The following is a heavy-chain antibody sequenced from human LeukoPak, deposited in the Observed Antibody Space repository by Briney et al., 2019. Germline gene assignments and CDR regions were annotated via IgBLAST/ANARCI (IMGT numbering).Heavy chain of an antibody. CDR2: ISFHGKDK. CDR1: GFTFNNYA. V-gene: IGHV3-30*04. CDR3: VRQDCSAGSCYLDH. J-gene: IGHJ4*02. D-gene: IGHD2-15*01. Sequence: PGGSLRLSCAASGFTFNNYAMHWVRQAPGKGLEWMTVISFHGKDKFYADSMKGRLTISSDNSQRTLVMEMNSLRAEDTAVYYCVRQDCSAGSCYLDHWGQGILVTVSS.